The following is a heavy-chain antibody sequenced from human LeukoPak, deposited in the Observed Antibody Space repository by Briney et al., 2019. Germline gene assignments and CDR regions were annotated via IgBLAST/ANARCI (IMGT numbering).Heavy chain of an antibody. CDR2: ISSSSSYI. D-gene: IGHD6-13*01. Sequence: GSLRLSCAASGFTFSSYSMNWVRQAPGKGLEWVSSISSSSSYIYYADSVKGRFTISRDNAKNSLYLQMNSLRAEDTAVYYRARGQVAAAGIFDYWGQGTLVTVSS. CDR1: GFTFSSYS. J-gene: IGHJ4*02. V-gene: IGHV3-21*01. CDR3: ARGQVAAAGIFDY.